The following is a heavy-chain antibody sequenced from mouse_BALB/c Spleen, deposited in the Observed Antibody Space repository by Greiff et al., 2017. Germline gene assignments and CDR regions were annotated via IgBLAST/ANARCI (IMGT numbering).Heavy chain of an antibody. J-gene: IGHJ3*01. V-gene: IGHV7-3*02. CDR3: ARAYYYGSSYEAY. D-gene: IGHD1-1*01. Sequence: EVKLVESGGGLVQPGGSLRLSCATSGFTFTDYYMSWVRQPPGKALEWLGFIRNKANGYTTEYSASVKGRFTISRDNSQSNLYLQMNTLRAEDSATYSCARAYYYGSSYEAYWGQGTLVTVSA. CDR1: GFTFTDYY. CDR2: IRNKANGYTT.